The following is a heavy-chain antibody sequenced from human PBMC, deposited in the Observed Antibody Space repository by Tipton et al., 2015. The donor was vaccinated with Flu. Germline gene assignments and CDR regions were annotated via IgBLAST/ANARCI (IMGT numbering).Heavy chain of an antibody. Sequence: QLVQSGAEVKKPGASVKVSCRASGYTFIRNYVHWVRQAPGQGLEWMGIINPNGGATTYEKKFQGRITITRDTSAGTVYMGLSSLRSEDTAMYYCARENSAAKNVWWFNSWGQGTLVTVSS. V-gene: IGHV1-46*01. CDR2: INPNGGAT. CDR1: GYTFIRNY. CDR3: ARENSAAKNVWWFNS. D-gene: IGHD5-18*01. J-gene: IGHJ5*01.